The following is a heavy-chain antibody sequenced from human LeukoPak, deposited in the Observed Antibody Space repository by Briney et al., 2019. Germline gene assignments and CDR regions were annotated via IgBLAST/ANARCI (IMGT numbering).Heavy chain of an antibody. V-gene: IGHV3-23*01. CDR3: PKDLRPAAAGTSYDAFDI. CDR2: ISDSGDGT. J-gene: IGHJ3*02. Sequence: GGSLRLSCAASGFTFSTYAMSWVRQAPGKGLEWVSAISDSGDGTYYADSVRGRFTISRDNSKSTLYLQMNSLRVEDTAVYYCPKDLRPAAAGTSYDAFDIWGQGTMVTVSS. CDR1: GFTFSTYA. D-gene: IGHD6-13*01.